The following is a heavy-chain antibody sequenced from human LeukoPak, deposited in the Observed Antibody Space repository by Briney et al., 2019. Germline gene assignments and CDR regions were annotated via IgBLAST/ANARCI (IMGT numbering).Heavy chain of an antibody. CDR3: ARDYYYDSTGYSGADY. V-gene: IGHV3-30-3*01. CDR2: ITFDGSNK. D-gene: IGHD3-22*01. Sequence: GGSLRLSCAASGFTFNSYALHWVRQAPGKGLEWVAVITFDGSNKYYADSVKGRFTVSRDKSRRTLYLQMNGLRAEDTAVYYCARDYYYDSTGYSGADYWGQGTLVTVSS. CDR1: GFTFNSYA. J-gene: IGHJ4*02.